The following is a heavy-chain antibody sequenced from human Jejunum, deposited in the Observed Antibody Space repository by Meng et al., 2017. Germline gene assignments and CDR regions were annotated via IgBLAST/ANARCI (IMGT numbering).Heavy chain of an antibody. CDR3: ARSNAMAALNWFDP. CDR2: IYYSGST. Sequence: SETLSLTCSVSSGSISSSSYYWGWIRQPPGKGLEWIGTIYYSGSTNYNPSLKSRVTISVDTSKNQVSLKLTSLTAADTAVYYCARSNAMAALNWFDPWGQGTLVTGSS. D-gene: IGHD5-24*01. V-gene: IGHV4-39*07. J-gene: IGHJ5*02. CDR1: SGSISSSSYY.